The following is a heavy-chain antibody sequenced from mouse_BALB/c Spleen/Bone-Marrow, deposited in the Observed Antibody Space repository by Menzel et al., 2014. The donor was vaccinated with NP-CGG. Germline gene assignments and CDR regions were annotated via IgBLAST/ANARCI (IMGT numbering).Heavy chain of an antibody. Sequence: EVQLQQSGTVLAGPGASVKMSCKASGYSFTSYWMYWIKQRPGQGLEWIGAIYPGNSGTSYNQNFKGKAKLTAVTSASTAYMELGSLTNEDSAVYYCTRSITTAVEFDYWGQGTSLTVSS. J-gene: IGHJ2*03. CDR3: TRSITTAVEFDY. D-gene: IGHD1-1*01. CDR2: IYPGNSGT. CDR1: GYSFTSYW. V-gene: IGHV1-5*01.